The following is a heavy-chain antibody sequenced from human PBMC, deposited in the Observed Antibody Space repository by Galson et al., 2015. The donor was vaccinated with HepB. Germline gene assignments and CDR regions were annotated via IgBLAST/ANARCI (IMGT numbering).Heavy chain of an antibody. Sequence: SVKVSCKASGGTFSSYAISWVRQAPGQGLEWMGGIIPIFGTANYAQKFQGRVTITADESTSTAYMELSSLRSEDPAVYYCARAGVRGHSTRLGYYGMDVWGQGTTVTVSS. CDR1: GGTFSSYA. CDR2: IIPIFGTA. D-gene: IGHD3-10*01. V-gene: IGHV1-69*13. J-gene: IGHJ6*02. CDR3: ARAGVRGHSTRLGYYGMDV.